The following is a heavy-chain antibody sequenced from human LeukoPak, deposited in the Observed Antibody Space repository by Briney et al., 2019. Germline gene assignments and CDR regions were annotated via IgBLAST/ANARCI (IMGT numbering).Heavy chain of an antibody. V-gene: IGHV4-34*01. J-gene: IGHJ4*02. CDR2: INHSGST. D-gene: IGHD3-9*01. CDR1: GGSFSGYY. CDR3: ARHDPNILTGFDY. Sequence: SETLSLTCAVSGGSFSGYYWSWIRQPPGKGLEWIGEINHSGSTNYNPSLKSRVTISVDTSKNQFSLKLSSVTAADTAVYYCARHDPNILTGFDYWGQGTLVTVSS.